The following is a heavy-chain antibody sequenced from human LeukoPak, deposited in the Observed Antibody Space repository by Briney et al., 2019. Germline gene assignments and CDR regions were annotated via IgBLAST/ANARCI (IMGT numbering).Heavy chain of an antibody. J-gene: IGHJ4*02. CDR2: ISYNGGIT. V-gene: IGHV3-64D*09. CDR1: GFTFSNYG. CDR3: VEFDY. Sequence: GGSLRLSCSASGFTFSNYGMHWVRQAPGKGLEFVSAISYNGGITKYADSVKGRFTISRDNSKNTLYLQMSSLRVEDTAVYYCVEFDYWGQGILATVSS.